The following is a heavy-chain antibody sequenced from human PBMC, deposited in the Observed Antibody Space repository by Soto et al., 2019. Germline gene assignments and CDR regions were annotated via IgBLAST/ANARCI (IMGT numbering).Heavy chain of an antibody. J-gene: IGHJ5*02. CDR2: INPSGGST. Sequence: VASVKVSCKASGYTFTSYYMHWVRQAPGQGLEWMGIINPSGGSTSYAQKFQGRVTMTRDTSTSTVYMELSSLRSDDTAVYYCATDWGYLRAAGGWFAPWGQGTLVTVAS. CDR3: ATDWGYLRAAGGWFAP. V-gene: IGHV1-46*01. D-gene: IGHD3-16*01. CDR1: GYTFTSYY.